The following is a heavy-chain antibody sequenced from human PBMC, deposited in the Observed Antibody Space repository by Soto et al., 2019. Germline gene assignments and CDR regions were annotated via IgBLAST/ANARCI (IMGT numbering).Heavy chain of an antibody. V-gene: IGHV4-34*01. CDR1: CGSFIGFY. Sequence: SETLSLTCAIYCGSFIGFYWSWIRQPPGKGLEWIGEINDSGTTNYNPSLKSRVTISADTSKTHLSLRLTSVTAADTAVYYCARETSQNVYSHYGMDVWGQGTTVTVSS. J-gene: IGHJ6*02. CDR2: INDSGTT. CDR3: ARETSQNVYSHYGMDV.